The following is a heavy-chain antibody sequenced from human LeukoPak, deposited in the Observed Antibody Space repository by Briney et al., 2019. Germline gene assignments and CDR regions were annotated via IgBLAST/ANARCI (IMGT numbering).Heavy chain of an antibody. V-gene: IGHV1-69*04. J-gene: IGHJ4*02. D-gene: IGHD1-26*01. CDR1: GYTFTSYG. CDR3: ARDSGESAFDY. Sequence: SVKVSCKASGYTFTSYGISWVRQAPGQGLEWMGRIIPILGIANYAQKFQGRVTITADKSTSTAYMELSGLRSEDTAVYYCARDSGESAFDYWGQGTLVTVSS. CDR2: IIPILGIA.